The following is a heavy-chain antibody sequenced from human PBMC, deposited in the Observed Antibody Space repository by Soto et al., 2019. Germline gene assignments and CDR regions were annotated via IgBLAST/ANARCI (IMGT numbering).Heavy chain of an antibody. D-gene: IGHD2-21*01. J-gene: IGHJ5*02. CDR3: ARHWIAGSSIP. CDR2: IHYRGTS. CDR1: GDSISSSSQY. Sequence: QVQLQESGPGLVKPSETLSLTCSVSGDSISSSSQYWGWIRQPPGKGLEWIGSIHYRGTSYYNPSLKSRVTIFVDTSKNQLSLKLSSVTAADTAVYYCARHWIAGSSIPWGQGTLVTVSS. V-gene: IGHV4-39*01.